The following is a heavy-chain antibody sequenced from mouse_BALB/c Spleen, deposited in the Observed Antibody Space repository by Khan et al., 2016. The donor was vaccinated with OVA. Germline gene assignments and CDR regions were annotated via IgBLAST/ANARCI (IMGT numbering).Heavy chain of an antibody. CDR3: ARGGAAYYGNDGGAMDY. CDR2: INTHSGVP. V-gene: IGHV9-4*02. Sequence: QIQLVQSGPELKKPGETVRISCKASGYTFTTAGIQWVQKMPGKGLKWIGWINTHSGVPKYAEDFKGRFAFSLDISVNTTYLQITNLKNEDTATYFCARGGAAYYGNDGGAMDYWGQGTSVTVSS. D-gene: IGHD2-9*01. CDR1: GYTFTTAG. J-gene: IGHJ4*01.